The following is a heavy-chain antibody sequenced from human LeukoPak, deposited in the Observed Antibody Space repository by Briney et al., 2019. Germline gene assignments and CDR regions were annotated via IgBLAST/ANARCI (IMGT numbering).Heavy chain of an antibody. D-gene: IGHD3-10*01. CDR3: ARGGVVRGVIANWFDP. CDR2: IYYSGST. CDR1: GDSISSSSSY. Sequence: PSETLSLTCTVSGDSISSSSSYWGWIRQPPGEGLEWIGSIYYSGSTYYNTSLKSRVTISVDTSKNQFSLKLSSVTAADTAVYYCARGGVVRGVIANWFDPWGQGTLVTVSS. J-gene: IGHJ5*02. V-gene: IGHV4-39*01.